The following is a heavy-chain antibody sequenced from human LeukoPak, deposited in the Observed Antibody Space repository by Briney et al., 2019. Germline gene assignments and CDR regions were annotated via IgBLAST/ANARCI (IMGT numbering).Heavy chain of an antibody. CDR1: GYTFSGYY. J-gene: IGHJ5*02. V-gene: IGHV1-2*02. Sequence: ASVKVSCKCSGYTFSGYYIHWVRQPPAQGLEWMGWINPNSGGTNSAQKFQGRVTMTRDTSISTAYMELTRLRSDDTAVYSSAEGDYGSGNGLDPWGQGTLVTVSS. CDR2: INPNSGGT. D-gene: IGHD3-10*01. CDR3: AEGDYGSGNGLDP.